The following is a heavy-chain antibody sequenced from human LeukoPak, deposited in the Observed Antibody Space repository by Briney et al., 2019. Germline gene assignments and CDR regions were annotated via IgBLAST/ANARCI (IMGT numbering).Heavy chain of an antibody. Sequence: ASVKVSCKASGYTFTSYYMHWVRQATGQGLEWMGWMNPNSGNTGYAQKFQGRVTITRNTSISTAYMELSSLRSEDTAVYYCARGSRDFWSGYFNYYYYMDVWGKGTTVTVSS. CDR1: GYTFTSYY. D-gene: IGHD3-3*01. V-gene: IGHV1-8*03. CDR3: ARGSRDFWSGYFNYYYYMDV. J-gene: IGHJ6*03. CDR2: MNPNSGNT.